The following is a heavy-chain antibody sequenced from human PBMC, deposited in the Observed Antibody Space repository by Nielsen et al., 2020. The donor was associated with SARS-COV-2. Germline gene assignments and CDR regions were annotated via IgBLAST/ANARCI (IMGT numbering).Heavy chain of an antibody. D-gene: IGHD1-1*01. CDR2: ISWNSGSI. Sequence: GGSLRLSCAASGFTFDDYAMHWVRQAPGKGLEWVSGISWNSGSIGYADSVKGRFTISRDNAKNSLYLQMNSLRAEDTALYYCAKDQTPTGTTQFFDYWGQGTLVTVSS. CDR3: AKDQTPTGTTQFFDY. V-gene: IGHV3-9*01. J-gene: IGHJ4*02. CDR1: GFTFDDYA.